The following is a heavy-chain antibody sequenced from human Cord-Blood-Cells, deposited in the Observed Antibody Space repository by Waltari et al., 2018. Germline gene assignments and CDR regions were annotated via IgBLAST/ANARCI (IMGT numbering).Heavy chain of an antibody. J-gene: IGHJ5*02. CDR2: VNPNRGNK. D-gene: IGHD1-1*01. Sequence: QVQLVQSGAEVKKPGASVKVSCKASGYTFTSYDINWVRQATGQGLEWMGWVNPNRGNKGNSQKVQGRVTITRNTSISTAYMELSSLRAEDTAVYYWARGARDWNINWFDPWGQGTLVTVSS. CDR1: GYTFTSYD. V-gene: IGHV1-8*03. CDR3: ARGARDWNINWFDP.